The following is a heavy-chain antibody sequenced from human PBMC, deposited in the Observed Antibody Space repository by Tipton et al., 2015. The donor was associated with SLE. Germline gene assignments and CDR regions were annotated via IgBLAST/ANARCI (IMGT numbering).Heavy chain of an antibody. J-gene: IGHJ3*02. CDR1: GFTFSDYY. CDR2: MSNRYT. V-gene: IGHV3-11*06. Sequence: SLRLSCAASGFTFSDYYMSWIRQAPGKGLEWVSYMSNRYTNYADSVKGRFTISRDNAKNSLYLQMNSLRAEDTAVYYCARDPRGYYAFDIWGQGTMVTVSS. CDR3: ARDPRGYYAFDI. D-gene: IGHD3-10*01.